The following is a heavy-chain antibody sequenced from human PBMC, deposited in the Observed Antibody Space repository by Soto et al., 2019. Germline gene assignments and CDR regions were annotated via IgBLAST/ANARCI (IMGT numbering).Heavy chain of an antibody. J-gene: IGHJ4*02. CDR2: IYYSGST. CDR3: ARHVGYSYGYYFDD. V-gene: IGHV4-39*01. CDR1: GGSISSSSYY. Sequence: QLQLQESGPGLVKPSETLSLTCTVSGGSISSSSYYWGWIRQPPGKGLEWVGSIYYSGSTYYNPSLKSRVTISVDTSKNQFSLKLSSVTAADTAVYYCARHVGYSYGYYFDDWGQGTLVTVSS. D-gene: IGHD5-18*01.